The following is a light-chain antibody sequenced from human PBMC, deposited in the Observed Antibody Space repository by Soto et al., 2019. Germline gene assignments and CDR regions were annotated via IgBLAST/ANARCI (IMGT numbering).Light chain of an antibody. Sequence: DIVMTQSPDSLAVSLGERATINCKSSQSVFYSSNNKNYLAWYQQKPGQPPKLLIYWASTRESGVPDRFIGSGSGTDCTLTFNSLQAEDVAVYYCHQYYASQFTFGGGTEMEIK. V-gene: IGKV4-1*01. CDR2: WAS. CDR3: HQYYASQFT. J-gene: IGKJ4*01. CDR1: QSVFYSSNNKNY.